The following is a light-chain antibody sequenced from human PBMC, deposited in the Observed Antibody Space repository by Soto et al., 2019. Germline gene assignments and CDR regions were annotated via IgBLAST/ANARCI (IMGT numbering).Light chain of an antibody. CDR3: QQYNVWPLT. J-gene: IGKJ4*01. V-gene: IGKV3-15*01. Sequence: EIVMTQSPATLSVSPGERATLSCRASQSVSSNLAWYQPKPGQTPKLLIYVASTRATGIPAMFSGSGSGTEFTLTISSLQSEDFAVYYCQQYNVWPLTFGGGTKVEFK. CDR1: QSVSSN. CDR2: VAS.